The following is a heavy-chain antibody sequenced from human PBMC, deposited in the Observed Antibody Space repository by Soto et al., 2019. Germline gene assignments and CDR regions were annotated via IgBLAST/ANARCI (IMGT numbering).Heavy chain of an antibody. J-gene: IGHJ4*02. D-gene: IGHD3-3*01. CDR1: GYTFTSYD. CDR3: ARGTEWRKAADY. V-gene: IGHV1-8*01. CDR2: MNPNSGNT. Sequence: ASVKVSCKASGYTFTSYDINWVRQATGQGLEWMGWMNPNSGNTGYAQKLQGRVTMTTDTSTSTAYMELRSLRSDDTAVYYCARGTEWRKAADYWGQGTLVTVSS.